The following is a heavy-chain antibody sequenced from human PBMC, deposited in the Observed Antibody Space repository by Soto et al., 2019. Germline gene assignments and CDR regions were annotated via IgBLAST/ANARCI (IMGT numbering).Heavy chain of an antibody. D-gene: IGHD3-10*01. CDR3: ARDLVTYGSGSPGY. J-gene: IGHJ4*02. CDR2: IWYDGSNK. CDR1: GFTFSSYG. V-gene: IGHV3-33*01. Sequence: GGSLRLSCAASGFTFSSYGMHWVRQAPGKGLEWVAVIWYDGSNKYYADSVKGRFTISRDNSKNTLYLQMNSLRAEDTAVYYCARDLVTYGSGSPGYWGQGTLVTVSS.